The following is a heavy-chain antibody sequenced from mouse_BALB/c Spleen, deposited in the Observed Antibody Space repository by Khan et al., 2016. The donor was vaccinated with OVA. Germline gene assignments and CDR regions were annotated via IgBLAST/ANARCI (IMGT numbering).Heavy chain of an antibody. Sequence: QVQLQQSGAELVRPGVSLKISCKGSGYTFTDYAMHWVKQSHAKSLEWIGVISSYYGVTDYNQKFKGKATMTVDRSSSTAYLELARLTSEDSASYYCARGGKFAYWGQGTLVTVS. CDR1: GYTFTDYA. D-gene: IGHD1-1*02. J-gene: IGHJ3*01. V-gene: IGHV1S137*01. CDR3: ARGGKFAY. CDR2: ISSYYGVT.